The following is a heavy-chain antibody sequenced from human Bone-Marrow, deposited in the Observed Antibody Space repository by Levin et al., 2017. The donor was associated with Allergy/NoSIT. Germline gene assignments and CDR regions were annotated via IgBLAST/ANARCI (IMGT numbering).Heavy chain of an antibody. CDR1: GGSFSDYY. CDR3: ARGIRYTNGFYENYSHYYAMDV. J-gene: IGHJ6*02. CDR2: INPSVDT. V-gene: IGHV4-34*01. D-gene: IGHD6-19*01. Sequence: PSETLSLTCAVSGGSFSDYYWTWIRQSPGKGLEWIGEINPSVDTKYNPSLKSRVTLSVDTSKNQFSLRLSSVTAADTAVYYCARGIRYTNGFYENYSHYYAMDVWGQGTSVTVSS.